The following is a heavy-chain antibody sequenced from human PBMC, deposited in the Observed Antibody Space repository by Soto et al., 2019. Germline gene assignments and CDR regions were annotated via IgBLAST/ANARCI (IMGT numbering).Heavy chain of an antibody. CDR3: AKAGWESRCFHGFDF. CDR1: GLTMNTYA. V-gene: IGHV3-23*01. CDR2: VSDSGGST. J-gene: IGHJ3*01. Sequence: PEGTMRHYCSATGLTMNTYARSWVRQATGKGLEWVSTVSDSGGSTSYADSVNGRSTISRDNRKNTLLLQMNTLRSEETAVYYCAKAGWESRCFHGFDFLGQGTMVTFAS. D-gene: IGHD1-26*01.